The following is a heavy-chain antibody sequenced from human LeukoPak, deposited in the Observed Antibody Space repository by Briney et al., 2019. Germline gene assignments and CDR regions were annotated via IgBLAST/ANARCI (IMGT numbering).Heavy chain of an antibody. V-gene: IGHV4-4*07. CDR2: IYTSGST. D-gene: IGHD3-16*01. J-gene: IGHJ5*02. Sequence: PSETLSLTCTVSGGSISSYYWSWIRQPAGKGLEWIGRIYTSGSTNYNPSLKSRVTMSVDTSKNQFSLKLSSVTAADTAVYYCARAIGVTFGGVISDWFDPWGQGTLVTVSS. CDR1: GGSISSYY. CDR3: ARAIGVTFGGVISDWFDP.